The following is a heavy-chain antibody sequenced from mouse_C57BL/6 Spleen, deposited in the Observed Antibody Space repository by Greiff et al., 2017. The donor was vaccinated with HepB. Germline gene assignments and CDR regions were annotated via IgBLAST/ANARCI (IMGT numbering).Heavy chain of an antibody. D-gene: IGHD1-1*01. CDR2: ISSGSSTI. V-gene: IGHV5-17*01. Sequence: EVHLVESGGGLVKPGGSLKLSCAASGFTFSDYGMHWVRQAPEKGLEWVAYISSGSSTIDYADTVKGRFTISRDNAKNTLFLQMTSLRYEDTAMYYCARESYYGSSYAMDYWGQGTSVTVSS. CDR3: ARESYYGSSYAMDY. J-gene: IGHJ4*01. CDR1: GFTFSDYG.